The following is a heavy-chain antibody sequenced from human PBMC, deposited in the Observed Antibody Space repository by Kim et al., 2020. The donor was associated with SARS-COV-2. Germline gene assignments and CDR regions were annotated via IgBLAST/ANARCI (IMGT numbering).Heavy chain of an antibody. Sequence: SETLSLTCTVSGGSISSSSYYWGWIRQPPGKGLEWIGSIYYSGSTYYNPSLKSRVTISVDTSKNQFSLKLSSVTAADTAVYYCARSVTMIVVVIGPIDYWGQGTLVTVSS. CDR1: GGSISSSSYY. CDR3: ARSVTMIVVVIGPIDY. V-gene: IGHV4-39*01. J-gene: IGHJ4*02. D-gene: IGHD3-22*01. CDR2: IYYSGST.